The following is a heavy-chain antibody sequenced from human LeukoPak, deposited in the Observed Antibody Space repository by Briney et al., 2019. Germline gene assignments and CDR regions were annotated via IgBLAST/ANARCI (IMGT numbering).Heavy chain of an antibody. J-gene: IGHJ6*02. D-gene: IGHD4-17*01. CDR3: ARITYGDYASGMDV. CDR2: ISHSGDNT. V-gene: IGHV3-23*01. CDR1: RFTFSNYA. Sequence: GGSLRLSCAASRFTFSNYAMSWVRLAPGKGLEWASVISHSGDNTYYADSVKGRFTISRDSSKNMLFLQMNSLRAEDTAVYYCARITYGDYASGMDVWGQGTTVTVSS.